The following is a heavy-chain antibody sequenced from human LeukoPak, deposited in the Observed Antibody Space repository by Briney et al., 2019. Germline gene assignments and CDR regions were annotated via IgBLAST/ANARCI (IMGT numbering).Heavy chain of an antibody. CDR2: ISGSGSII. CDR3: ARGDASGWSY. J-gene: IGHJ4*02. Sequence: GGSLRLSCAASGFTFSSYAMSWVRQAPGKGLVWLSYISGSGSIIYYAGSVKGRFTISRDNAKNSLYLQMNSLRDEDTAVYYCARGDASGWSYWGQGTLVTVSS. D-gene: IGHD6-19*01. V-gene: IGHV3-48*02. CDR1: GFTFSSYA.